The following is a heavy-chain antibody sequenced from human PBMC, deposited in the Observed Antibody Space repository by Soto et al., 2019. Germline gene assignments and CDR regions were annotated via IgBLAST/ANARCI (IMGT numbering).Heavy chain of an antibody. CDR3: AREGITMIVVVTPRYYGMDV. D-gene: IGHD3-22*01. Sequence: ASVKVSCKASGYTFTSYGISWVRRAPGQGLEWMGWISAYNGNTNYAQKLQGRVTMTTDTSTSTAYMELRSLRSDDTAVYYCAREGITMIVVVTPRYYGMDVWGQGTTVTVSS. V-gene: IGHV1-18*01. CDR2: ISAYNGNT. CDR1: GYTFTSYG. J-gene: IGHJ6*02.